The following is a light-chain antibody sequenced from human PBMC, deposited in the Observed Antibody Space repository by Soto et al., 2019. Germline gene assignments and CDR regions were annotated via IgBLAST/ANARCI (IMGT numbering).Light chain of an antibody. CDR3: TSYAGTTYV. CDR1: SSSVGGYNY. Sequence: QSALTQPPSASGSPGQSVTISCTGTSSSVGGYNYVSWYQQHPGKAPKLMISEVSKRPSGVPDRFSGSKSGNTASLTVSGLQAEDEADYYCTSYAGTTYVFGTGTKVTVL. CDR2: EVS. J-gene: IGLJ1*01. V-gene: IGLV2-8*01.